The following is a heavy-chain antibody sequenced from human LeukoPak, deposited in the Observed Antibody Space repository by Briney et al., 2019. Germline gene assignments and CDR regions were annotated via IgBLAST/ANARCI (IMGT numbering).Heavy chain of an antibody. Sequence: PSETLSLTCAVSGVSITDNWWSWVRQPPGKGLEWIGEILHTGPTNFNPSLKSRVTISMDKSKNQFSLKLSSVTAADTAVYYCARAGRSSGYYEDAFDIWGQGTMVTVSS. D-gene: IGHD3-22*01. J-gene: IGHJ3*02. CDR2: ILHTGPT. CDR1: GVSITDNW. CDR3: ARAGRSSGYYEDAFDI. V-gene: IGHV4-4*02.